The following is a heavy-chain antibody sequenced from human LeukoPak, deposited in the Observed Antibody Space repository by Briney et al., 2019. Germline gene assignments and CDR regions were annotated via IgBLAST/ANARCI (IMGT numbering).Heavy chain of an antibody. Sequence: GGSLRLSCAASGFTFSNAWMSWVRQAPGKGLEWVGRIKSKTDGGTTDYAAPVKGRFTISRDDSKNTLYLQMNSLRAEDTAVYYCARVDSSSRGAIDYWGQGTLVTVSS. CDR1: GFTFSNAW. J-gene: IGHJ4*02. D-gene: IGHD6-13*01. V-gene: IGHV3-15*01. CDR2: IKSKTDGGTT. CDR3: ARVDSSSRGAIDY.